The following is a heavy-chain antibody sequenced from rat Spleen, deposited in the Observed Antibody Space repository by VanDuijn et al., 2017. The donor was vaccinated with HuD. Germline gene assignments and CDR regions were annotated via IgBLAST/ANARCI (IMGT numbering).Heavy chain of an antibody. D-gene: IGHD2-2*01. CDR1: GFTSSDYF. Sequence: EVKLVESDGGLVQPGRSLKLSCAASGFTSSDYFMAWVRQPPPKGPEWVATISYDGSDPYYRDYVKGRFTISRDNAKRTLFLQMDSLRSEDTATYYCVGAGYLRDWYFDFWGPGTMIAVSS. V-gene: IGHV5-29*01. J-gene: IGHJ1*01. CDR2: ISYDGSDP. CDR3: VGAGYLRDWYFDF.